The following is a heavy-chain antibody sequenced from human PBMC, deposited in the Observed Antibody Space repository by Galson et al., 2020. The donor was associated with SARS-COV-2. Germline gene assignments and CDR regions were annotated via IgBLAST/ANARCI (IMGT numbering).Heavy chain of an antibody. D-gene: IGHD6-19*01. Sequence: TGGSLRLSCAASGLSFATYAMTWVRQAPGKGLDWVSSISPNGGTTHYADSVKGRFTISRDNSKNTVYLQMNGLRADDTAVYYCAKVGASGYYWGQGTLVTVSS. J-gene: IGHJ4*02. V-gene: IGHV3-23*01. CDR2: ISPNGGTT. CDR3: AKVGASGYY. CDR1: GLSFATYA.